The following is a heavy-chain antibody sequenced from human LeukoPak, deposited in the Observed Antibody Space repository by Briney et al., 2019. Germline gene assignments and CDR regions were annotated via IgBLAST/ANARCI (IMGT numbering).Heavy chain of an antibody. Sequence: PSETLSLTCTVSGGSISSGDYYWSWIRQPPGKGLEWIGYIYYSGSTYYNPSLKSRVTISVDTSKNQFSLKLSSVTAADTAVYYCARNQRRDSSGYWVKYYFDYWGQGTLVTVSS. J-gene: IGHJ4*02. CDR1: GGSISSGDYY. CDR3: ARNQRRDSSGYWVKYYFDY. CDR2: IYYSGST. V-gene: IGHV4-30-4*08. D-gene: IGHD3-22*01.